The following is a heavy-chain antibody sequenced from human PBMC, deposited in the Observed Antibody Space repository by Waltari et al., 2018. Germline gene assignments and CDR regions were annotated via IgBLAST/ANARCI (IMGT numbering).Heavy chain of an antibody. V-gene: IGHV1-8*01. CDR3: ARGSPYSYGYTY. CDR2: MNPNSGNT. J-gene: IGHJ4*02. Sequence: QVQLVQSGAEVKKPGASVKVSCKASGYTFTSYDITWVRQATGQGLEWMGWMNPNSGNTGYAQKFQGRVTMTRNTSISTTYMELSSLRSEDTAVYYCARGSPYSYGYTYWGQGTLVTVSS. D-gene: IGHD5-18*01. CDR1: GYTFTSYD.